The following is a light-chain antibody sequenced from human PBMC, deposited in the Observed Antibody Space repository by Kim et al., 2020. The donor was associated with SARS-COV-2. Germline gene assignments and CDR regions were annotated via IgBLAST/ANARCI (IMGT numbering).Light chain of an antibody. CDR2: DVS. Sequence: QSFTISCTGTSSDVGGYNDVSWYQQHPGKAPKLMIYDVSNRPSGVSNRFSGSKSGNTASLTISGLQAEDEADYYCSSYTSSSTLVVFGGGTQLTVL. J-gene: IGLJ2*01. CDR1: SSDVGGYND. CDR3: SSYTSSSTLVV. V-gene: IGLV2-14*03.